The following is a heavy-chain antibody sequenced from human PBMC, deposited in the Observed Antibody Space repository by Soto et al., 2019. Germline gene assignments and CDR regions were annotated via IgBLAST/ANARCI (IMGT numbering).Heavy chain of an antibody. CDR1: GGSISSGGSS. CDR2: IYHSGST. V-gene: IGHV4-30-2*01. D-gene: IGHD3-22*01. CDR3: ARLLGDSSGYYYGWFDP. Sequence: SETLSLTCAVSGGSISSGGSSWTWIRQPPGKGLEWIGYIYHSGSTYYNPSLKSRVTISVDRSKNQFSLKLTSVTAADTAVYYCARLLGDSSGYYYGWFDPWGQGTLVTVSS. J-gene: IGHJ5*02.